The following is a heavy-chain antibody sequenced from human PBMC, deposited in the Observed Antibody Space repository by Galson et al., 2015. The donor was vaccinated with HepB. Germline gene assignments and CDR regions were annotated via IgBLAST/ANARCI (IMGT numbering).Heavy chain of an antibody. J-gene: IGHJ4*02. CDR3: VRDAGRYCSGASCYPGYDY. V-gene: IGHV1-18*04. Sequence: SVKVSCKASGYRFTSYGISWVRQAPGQGLEWMGWISTYNGNTKYAQKFQGRVTMTTDTSTSTAYMDLRSLRSDDTAVYYCVRDAGRYCSGASCYPGYDYWGQGTLVTVSS. CDR2: ISTYNGNT. CDR1: GYRFTSYG. D-gene: IGHD2-15*01.